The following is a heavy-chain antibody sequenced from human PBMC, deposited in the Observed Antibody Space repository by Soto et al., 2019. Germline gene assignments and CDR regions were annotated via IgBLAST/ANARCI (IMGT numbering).Heavy chain of an antibody. CDR1: GFTFSSYA. Sequence: EVQLLESGGGLVQPGGSLRLSCAASGFTFSSYAMSWVRQAPGKGLEWVSTISGGGVNTYYADSVKGRFTISRDNSRNTLYVQMSSLRAEDTAVYYCAKGDVSSSEYWGPGTLVTVSS. CDR3: AKGDVSSSEY. CDR2: ISGGGVNT. J-gene: IGHJ4*02. V-gene: IGHV3-23*01. D-gene: IGHD6-6*01.